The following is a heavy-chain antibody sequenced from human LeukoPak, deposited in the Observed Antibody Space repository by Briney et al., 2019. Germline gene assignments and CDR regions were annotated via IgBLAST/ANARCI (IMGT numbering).Heavy chain of an antibody. CDR3: ARVPGPMEVPGAIDY. D-gene: IGHD2-2*02. Sequence: SQTLSLTCTVSGGSISSGGYYWSWIRQPPGKGLEWIGYISHSGSTSYNPSLKSRVTISVDRSKNQFSLKLSSVTAADTAVYYCARVPGPMEVPGAIDYWGQGTLVTVSS. CDR2: ISHSGST. J-gene: IGHJ4*02. V-gene: IGHV4-30-2*01. CDR1: GGSISSGGYY.